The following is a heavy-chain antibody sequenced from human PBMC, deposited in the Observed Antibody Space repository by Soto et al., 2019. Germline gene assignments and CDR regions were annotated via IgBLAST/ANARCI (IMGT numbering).Heavy chain of an antibody. CDR2: ISSSSSYT. CDR3: ARVSDCGGDCYPFDC. CDR1: GFTFSDYY. J-gene: IGHJ4*02. V-gene: IGHV3-11*06. D-gene: IGHD2-21*02. Sequence: QVQLVESGGGLVKPGGSLRLSCAASGFTFSDYYMSWIRQAPGKGLEWVSYISSSSSYTNYADSVKGRFTISRDNAKNSLYLQMNSLRAEDTAVYYCARVSDCGGDCYPFDCWGQGTLVTVSS.